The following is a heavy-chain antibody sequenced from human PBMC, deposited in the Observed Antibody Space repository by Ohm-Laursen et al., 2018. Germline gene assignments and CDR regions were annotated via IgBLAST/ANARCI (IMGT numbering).Heavy chain of an antibody. CDR2: INHSGST. CDR1: GGPFSGYY. CDR3: ARRPRPGWGGSVRDI. Sequence: GTLSLTCAVYGGPFSGYYWSWIRQPPGKGLEWIGEINHSGSTNYNPSLKSRVTISVDTSKNQFSLKLSSVTAADTAVYYCARRPRPGWGGSVRDIWGQGTMVTVSS. D-gene: IGHD3-10*01. V-gene: IGHV4-34*01. J-gene: IGHJ3*02.